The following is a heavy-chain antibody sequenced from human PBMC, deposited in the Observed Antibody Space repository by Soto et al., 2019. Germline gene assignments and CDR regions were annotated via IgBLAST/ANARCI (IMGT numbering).Heavy chain of an antibody. J-gene: IGHJ6*02. D-gene: IGHD3-16*02. CDR3: ARGRSRYYDYVWGSYRYGNYYYGMDV. CDR2: INHSGST. CDR1: GGSFSGYY. Sequence: QVQLQQWGAGLLKPSETLSLTCAVYGGSFSGYYWSWIRQPPGKGLEWIGEINHSGSTNYNPSLKSRVTISVDTSKNQFSLKLSSVTAADTAVYYCARGRSRYYDYVWGSYRYGNYYYGMDVWGQGTTVTVSS. V-gene: IGHV4-34*01.